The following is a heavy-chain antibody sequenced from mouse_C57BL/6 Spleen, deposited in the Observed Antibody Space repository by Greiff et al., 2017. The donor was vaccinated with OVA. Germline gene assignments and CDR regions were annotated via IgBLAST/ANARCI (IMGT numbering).Heavy chain of an antibody. Sequence: EVQVVESGPELVKPGASVKMSCKASGYTFTDYNMHWVKQSHGKSLEWIGYINPNNGGTSYNQKFKGKATLTVNKSSSTAYMELRSLTSEDSAVYYCAREGGGDGYYPAWFAYWGQGTLVTVSA. CDR3: AREGGGDGYYPAWFAY. V-gene: IGHV1-22*01. D-gene: IGHD2-3*01. CDR2: INPNNGGT. CDR1: GYTFTDYN. J-gene: IGHJ3*01.